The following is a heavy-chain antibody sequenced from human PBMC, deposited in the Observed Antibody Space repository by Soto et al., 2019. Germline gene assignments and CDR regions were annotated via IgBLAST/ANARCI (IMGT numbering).Heavy chain of an antibody. Sequence: GGSLRLSCAASGFTFDDYAMHWVRQAPGKGLEWVSGISWNSGSIGYADSVKGRFTISRDNAKNSLYLQMNSLRAEDTALYYCAKDMSAAGSFGAFDIWGQGTMVTVSS. CDR1: GFTFDDYA. CDR2: ISWNSGSI. D-gene: IGHD6-13*01. CDR3: AKDMSAAGSFGAFDI. J-gene: IGHJ3*02. V-gene: IGHV3-9*01.